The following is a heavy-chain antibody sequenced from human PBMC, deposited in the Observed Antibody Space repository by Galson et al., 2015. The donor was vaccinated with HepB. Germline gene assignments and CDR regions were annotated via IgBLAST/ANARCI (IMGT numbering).Heavy chain of an antibody. Sequence: SLRLSCAASGFTFSSYGMHWVRQAPGKGLEWVAVISYDGSNKYYADSVKGRFTISRDNSKNTLYLQMNSLRAEDTAVYYCAKDQSDSSGYYRGRLSDRGSLVDYWGQGTLVTVSS. J-gene: IGHJ4*02. V-gene: IGHV3-30*18. CDR2: ISYDGSNK. CDR1: GFTFSSYG. D-gene: IGHD3-22*01. CDR3: AKDQSDSSGYYRGRLSDRGSLVDY.